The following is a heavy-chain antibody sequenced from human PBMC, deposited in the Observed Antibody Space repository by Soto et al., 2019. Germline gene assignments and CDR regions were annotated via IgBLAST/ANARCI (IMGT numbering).Heavy chain of an antibody. D-gene: IGHD2-2*01. Sequence: GPGVRKPGASVKVSCRTSGYRFSGYGIHWARLGRVQGLERMGGISGNHGATQYPQRFQGRMTMTTDASTGTGYMELRSLGVDDTATHFWARSPMPPRPSWFDPWGPGTLVTSSS. V-gene: IGHV1-18*04. CDR1: GYRFSGYG. CDR2: ISGNHGAT. J-gene: IGHJ5*02. CDR3: ARSPMPPRPSWFDP.